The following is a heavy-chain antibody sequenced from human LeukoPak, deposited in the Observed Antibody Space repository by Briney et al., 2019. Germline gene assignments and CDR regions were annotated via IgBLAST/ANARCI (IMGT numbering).Heavy chain of an antibody. Sequence: GSLALPWPASGIPFGDFAMGWGPRGPGKGREWVGFIRSKAYGVTTEYAASVKGKFTTSRDDSKSIAYLQMNSLKPEDTAVCYCTRERYSFDYWGQGTLVTVSS. J-gene: IGHJ4*02. V-gene: IGHV3-49*04. CDR1: GIPFGDFA. CDR2: IRSKAYGVTT. CDR3: TRERYSFDY. D-gene: IGHD4-11*01.